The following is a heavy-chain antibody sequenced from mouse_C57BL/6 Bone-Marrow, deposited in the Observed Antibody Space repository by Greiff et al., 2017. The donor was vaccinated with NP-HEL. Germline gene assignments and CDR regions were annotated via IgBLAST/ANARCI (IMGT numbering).Heavy chain of an antibody. CDR1: GYSFTGYF. D-gene: IGHD2-12*01. Sequence: EVQLVESGPELVKPGDSVKISCKASGYSFTGYFMNWVMQSHGKSLEWIGRINPYNGDTFYNQKFKGKATLTVDKSSSTAHMELRSLTSEDSAVYYCARTTRNWYFDVWGTGTTVTVSS. J-gene: IGHJ1*03. V-gene: IGHV1-20*01. CDR2: INPYNGDT. CDR3: ARTTRNWYFDV.